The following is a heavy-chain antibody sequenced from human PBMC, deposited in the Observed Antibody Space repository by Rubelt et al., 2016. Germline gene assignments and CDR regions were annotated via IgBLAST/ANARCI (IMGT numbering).Heavy chain of an antibody. CDR2: VYYGDNT. CDR3: ARLWGGRFSTPIYYFDY. Sequence: QLQLQESGPGLVKPSETLSLTCNVSGGSFINSLYSWGWIRQPPGKGLEWIANVYYGDNTYYKSSLMGRVTISVDTSRNEFSLKLSSVTAADTAVYFCARLWGGRFSTPIYYFDYWGQGILVTVSS. V-gene: IGHV4-39*01. D-gene: IGHD1-26*01. CDR1: GGSFINSLYS. J-gene: IGHJ4*02.